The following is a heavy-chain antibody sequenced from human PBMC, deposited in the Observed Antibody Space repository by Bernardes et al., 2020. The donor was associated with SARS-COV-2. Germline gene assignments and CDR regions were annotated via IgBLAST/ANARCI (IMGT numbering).Heavy chain of an antibody. J-gene: IGHJ4*02. V-gene: IGHV1-8*01. Sequence: ASVKVSCKASGYTFTSYDINWVRQTTGQGLEWMGWMNPNSGNTGYAQKFQGRVTMTRNTSISTAYMELSSLRSEDTAVYYCATSGSYDAGDFDYWGQGTLVTVSS. CDR2: MNPNSGNT. D-gene: IGHD1-26*01. CDR3: ATSGSYDAGDFDY. CDR1: GYTFTSYD.